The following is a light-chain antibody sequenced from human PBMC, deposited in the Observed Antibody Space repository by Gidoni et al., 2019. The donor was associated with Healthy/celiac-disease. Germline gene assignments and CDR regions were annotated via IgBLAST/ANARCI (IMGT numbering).Light chain of an antibody. J-gene: IGKJ4*01. V-gene: IGKV1-33*01. CDR3: QQYDNLPFA. CDR1: QDISNY. CDR2: DAS. Sequence: DIQMTQSPSSLSASVGDRVTITCQASQDISNYLNCYQQKPGKDPKLLIYDASNLETGVPSRFSGSGSGTDFTFTISSLQPEDIATYYCQQYDNLPFAFXGXTKVEI.